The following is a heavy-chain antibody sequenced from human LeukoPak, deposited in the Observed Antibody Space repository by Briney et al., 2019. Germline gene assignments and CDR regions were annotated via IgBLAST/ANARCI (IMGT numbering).Heavy chain of an antibody. D-gene: IGHD1-26*01. J-gene: IGHJ5*02. CDR3: AKNAYSGSPDP. Sequence: GGSLRLSCAASGFTFSTFGMSWVRQAPGKGLEWVSSLDGTATRTYYADSVKGRFTISRNNPKNTLYLQMNRLRAEDTAVYFCAKNAYSGSPDPWGRGTLVTVSS. CDR1: GFTFSTFG. V-gene: IGHV3-23*01. CDR2: LDGTATRT.